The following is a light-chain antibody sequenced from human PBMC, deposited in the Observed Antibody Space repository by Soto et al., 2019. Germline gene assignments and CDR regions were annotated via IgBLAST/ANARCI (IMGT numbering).Light chain of an antibody. CDR3: QQIESVPCT. V-gene: IGKV1-33*01. CDR2: DAS. CDR1: HDMKNY. J-gene: IGKJ2*02. Sequence: IQMTQSPSSLSASVGDRVTLTCQASHDMKNYLIWYQQKAGRAPKLLIYDASSLGAGVSSRFSGSGSGTHFTLTITSLQPEDIATYYCQQIESVPCTFGQGTKPEI.